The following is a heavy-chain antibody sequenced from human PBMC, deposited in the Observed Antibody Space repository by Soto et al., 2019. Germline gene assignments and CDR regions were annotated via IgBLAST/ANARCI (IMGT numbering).Heavy chain of an antibody. CDR3: ARGRRQQLGKGYYYYGMDV. D-gene: IGHD6-13*01. J-gene: IGHJ6*02. V-gene: IGHV4-34*01. CDR2: INHSGST. Sequence: SETLSLTCAVYGGSFSGYYWSWIRQPPGKGLEWIGEINHSGSTNYNPSLKSRVTISVDTSKNQFSLKLSSVTAADTAVYYCARGRRQQLGKGYYYYGMDVWGQGTTVTVSS. CDR1: GGSFSGYY.